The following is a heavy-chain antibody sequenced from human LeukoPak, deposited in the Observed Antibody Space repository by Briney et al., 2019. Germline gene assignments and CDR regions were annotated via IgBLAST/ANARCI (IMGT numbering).Heavy chain of an antibody. V-gene: IGHV3-9*03. CDR2: ISWSSGSI. D-gene: IGHD1/OR15-1a*01. J-gene: IGHJ4*02. CDR1: GFTFDDYA. Sequence: GRSLRLSCAASGFTFDDYAMHWVRQAPGKGLEWVSGISWSSGSIGYADSVKGRFTISRDNAKNSLYLQMNSLKAEDMALYYCAKDLTPEHGPFDYWGQGTLVTVSS. CDR3: AKDLTPEHGPFDY.